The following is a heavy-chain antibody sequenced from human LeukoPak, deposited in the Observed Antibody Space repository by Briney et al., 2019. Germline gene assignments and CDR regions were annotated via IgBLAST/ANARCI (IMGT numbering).Heavy chain of an antibody. D-gene: IGHD3-9*01. CDR2: ISSDGATT. CDR1: GFTVSTYW. CDR3: ARGSGFGV. V-gene: IGHV3-74*01. J-gene: IGHJ4*02. Sequence: GGSLRLSCAASGFTVSTYWMHWVRQVPGKGLVRVSGISSDGATTHYADSVKGRFTISRGNAKNTLYLQMNSLRVEDTAVYYCARGSGFGVWGQGTLVTVSS.